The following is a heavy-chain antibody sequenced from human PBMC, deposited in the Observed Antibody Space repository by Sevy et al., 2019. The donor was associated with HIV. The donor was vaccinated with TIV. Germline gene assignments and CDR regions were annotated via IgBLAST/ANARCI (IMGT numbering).Heavy chain of an antibody. D-gene: IGHD1-7*01. CDR2: ISASGGST. J-gene: IGHJ4*02. Sequence: WGSLRLSRAASGFTISSYALTWVRQAPGKGLEWVSAISASGGSTYYADSVKGRFTISRDNSKNTLYLQMNSLRAEDTAVYYCAKAYTEVPMGTNNFWGQGVLVTVSS. CDR3: AKAYTEVPMGTNNF. V-gene: IGHV3-23*01. CDR1: GFTISSYA.